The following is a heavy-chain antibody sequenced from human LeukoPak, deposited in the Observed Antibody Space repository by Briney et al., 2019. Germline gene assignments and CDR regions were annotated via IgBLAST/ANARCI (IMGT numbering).Heavy chain of an antibody. J-gene: IGHJ4*02. Sequence: NLGESLKISCKGSGYSFTSNWIGWVRQLPGKGLEWMGIIYPGDSDTRYNPSFRGQVTISADKSINTAYLQWSSLKPSDTAVYYCARQLNGETNFDFWGQGTLVTVSS. V-gene: IGHV5-51*01. CDR1: GYSFTSNW. D-gene: IGHD2-8*01. CDR3: ARQLNGETNFDF. CDR2: IYPGDSDT.